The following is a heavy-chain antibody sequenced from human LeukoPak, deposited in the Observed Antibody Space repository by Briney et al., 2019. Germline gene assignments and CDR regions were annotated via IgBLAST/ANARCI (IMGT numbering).Heavy chain of an antibody. CDR1: GGSINNYY. CDR2: IYYSGST. V-gene: IGHV4-59*01. D-gene: IGHD6-13*01. Sequence: SETLSLTCTVSGGSINNYYWSWIRQPPGKGLEWIGYIYYSGSTNYNPSLKSRVTISVDTSKNQFSLKLSSVTAADTAVYYCARTLYSSSWLYDYWGQGTLVTVSS. CDR3: ARTLYSSSWLYDY. J-gene: IGHJ4*02.